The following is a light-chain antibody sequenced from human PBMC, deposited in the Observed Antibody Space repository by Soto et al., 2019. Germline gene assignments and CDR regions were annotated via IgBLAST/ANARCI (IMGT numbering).Light chain of an antibody. CDR2: AAS. J-gene: IGKJ5*01. Sequence: DIRMTQSPSSLSASVGDRVTITCKASQDISNHLTWYQQKPGKAPKLLIYAASSLQSGVPSRLSGSGSGTDLTLTISSMQTEDFATYYCQQRYSSPITFGQGTRLEIK. CDR3: QQRYSSPIT. V-gene: IGKV1-39*01. CDR1: QDISNH.